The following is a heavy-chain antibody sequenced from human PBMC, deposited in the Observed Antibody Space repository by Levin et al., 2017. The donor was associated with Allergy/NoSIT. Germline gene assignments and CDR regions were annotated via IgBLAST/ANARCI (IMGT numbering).Heavy chain of an antibody. D-gene: IGHD2-2*01. J-gene: IGHJ6*02. CDR3: ARVPRYCSSTSCYYYYYGMDG. Sequence: GGSLRLSCAASGFTFSSYAMSWVRQAPGKGLEWVSAISGSGGSTYYADSVKGRFTISRDNSKNTLYLQMNSLRAEDTAVYYCARVPRYCSSTSCYYYYYGMDGWGQGTTVTVSS. CDR2: ISGSGGST. V-gene: IGHV3-23*01. CDR1: GFTFSSYA.